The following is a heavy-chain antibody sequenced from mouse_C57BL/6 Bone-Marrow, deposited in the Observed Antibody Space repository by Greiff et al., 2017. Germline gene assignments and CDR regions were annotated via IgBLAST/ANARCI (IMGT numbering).Heavy chain of an antibody. D-gene: IGHD1-1*01. CDR1: GFNIKDHY. J-gene: IGHJ2*01. Sequence: VQPQQSGAELVKPGASVKLSCTASGFNIKDHYMHWVKQRTEQGLEWIGRIVPEDGETKYAPKFQGKAPITADTSSNTACLQLSGLNSEDTAVYSCAPYASGSEGDWGTGTTVTVSS. CDR3: APYASGSEGD. CDR2: IVPEDGET. V-gene: IGHV14-2*01.